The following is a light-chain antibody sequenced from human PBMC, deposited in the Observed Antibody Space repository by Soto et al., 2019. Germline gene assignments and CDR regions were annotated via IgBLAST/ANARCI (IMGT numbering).Light chain of an antibody. Sequence: QSVLSQPPSASGSPGQSVTISCTGTSSDVGGYNYVSWFQQHPGKAPKVIIYGAANRPSGVPDRFSGSKSGNTASLTVSGLQAEDEADYYCSSYAGSNNFVFGTGTKVTVL. CDR3: SSYAGSNNFV. J-gene: IGLJ1*01. V-gene: IGLV2-8*01. CDR1: SSDVGGYNY. CDR2: GAA.